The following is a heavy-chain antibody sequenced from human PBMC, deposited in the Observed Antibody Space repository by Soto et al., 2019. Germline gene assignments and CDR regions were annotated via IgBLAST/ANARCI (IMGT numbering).Heavy chain of an antibody. CDR1: GFSLSDYW. Sequence: HLGGSLRLSCAASGFSLSDYWMHWFRQVPGKGLLWVSRISVDGRDTTYADSVKGRFTISRDNAKNTLYLQMDSLRAEDTAVYYCVRAPEQRPIDFWGQGSLVTVSS. CDR2: ISVDGRDT. CDR3: VRAPEQRPIDF. J-gene: IGHJ4*01. V-gene: IGHV3-74*03. D-gene: IGHD6-19*01.